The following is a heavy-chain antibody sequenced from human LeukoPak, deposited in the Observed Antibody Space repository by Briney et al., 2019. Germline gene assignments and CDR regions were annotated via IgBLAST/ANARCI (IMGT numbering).Heavy chain of an antibody. Sequence: QAGGSLRLSCAASGFTFSSYWMSWVRQAPGKGLEWVANIKQDGSEKYYVDSVKGRFTISRDNAKNSLYLQMNSLRAEDTAVYYCARGGTLRLLPFDYWGQGTLDTVSS. CDR2: IKQDGSEK. D-gene: IGHD5/OR15-5a*01. V-gene: IGHV3-7*01. J-gene: IGHJ4*02. CDR1: GFTFSSYW. CDR3: ARGGTLRLLPFDY.